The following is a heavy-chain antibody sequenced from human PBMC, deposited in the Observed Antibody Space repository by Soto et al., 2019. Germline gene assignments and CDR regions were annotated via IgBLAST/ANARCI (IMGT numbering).Heavy chain of an antibody. CDR1: GGTFSSYA. Sequence: SVKVSCKASGGTFSSYAISWVRQAPGQGLEWMGGIIPIFGTANYAQKFQGRVTITADKSTSTAYMELSSLRSEDTAVYYCARSSLDYYDSSGYSPGWFDPWGHGTLVTVSS. CDR3: ARSSLDYYDSSGYSPGWFDP. J-gene: IGHJ5*02. CDR2: IIPIFGTA. V-gene: IGHV1-69*06. D-gene: IGHD3-22*01.